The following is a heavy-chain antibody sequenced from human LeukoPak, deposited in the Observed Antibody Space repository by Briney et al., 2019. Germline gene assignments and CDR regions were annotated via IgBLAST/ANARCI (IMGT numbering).Heavy chain of an antibody. J-gene: IGHJ5*02. V-gene: IGHV4-39*01. CDR1: GGSISESIYY. D-gene: IGHD3-10*01. CDR3: ARQNGDTMVRGVYADWFDP. CDR2: IYFSGTT. Sequence: SETLSLTCSVSGGSISESIYYWAWIRQPPGKGLEWIGTIYFSGTTYYNPSLQSRVTISVDTSKNQFSLNLDSVTAADTAIYYCARQNGDTMVRGVYADWFDPWGQGTLVTVSS.